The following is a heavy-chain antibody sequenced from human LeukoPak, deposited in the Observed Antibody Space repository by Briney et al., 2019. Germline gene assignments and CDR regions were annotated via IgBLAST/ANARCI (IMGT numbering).Heavy chain of an antibody. CDR3: AKDSGYCSSTTCRLDY. CDR1: GITFSSYA. Sequence: PGGSLRLSCAVSGITFSSYAMSWVHQAPGKGLEWVSAISGSGGSTYYADSVKGRFTISRDKSKNTLHLQMNSLRAEDTAVYYCAKDSGYCSSTTCRLDYWGQGTLVTVSS. D-gene: IGHD2-2*01. J-gene: IGHJ4*02. V-gene: IGHV3-23*01. CDR2: ISGSGGST.